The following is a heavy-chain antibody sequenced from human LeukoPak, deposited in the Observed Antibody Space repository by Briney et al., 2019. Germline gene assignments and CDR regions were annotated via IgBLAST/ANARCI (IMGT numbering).Heavy chain of an antibody. V-gene: IGHV3-30-3*01. D-gene: IGHD6-6*01. J-gene: IGHJ4*02. Sequence: GGSLRLSCAASGFTFSSYAMHWVRQAPGKGLEWVAVISYDGSNKYYADSVKGRFTISRDNSKNTLYLQMNSLRAEDTAVYYCAKDKSIAARRVFDYWGQGTLVTVSS. CDR1: GFTFSSYA. CDR2: ISYDGSNK. CDR3: AKDKSIAARRVFDY.